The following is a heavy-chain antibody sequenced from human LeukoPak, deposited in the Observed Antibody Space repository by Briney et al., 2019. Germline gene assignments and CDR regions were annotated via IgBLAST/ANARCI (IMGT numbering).Heavy chain of an antibody. CDR3: ARDWGYYYYYGMDV. D-gene: IGHD3-16*01. CDR2: ISSSSSYI. CDR1: GFTFSSYS. J-gene: IGHJ6*02. Sequence: GGSLRLSCAASGFTFSSYSMNWVRQAPGKGLEWVSSISSSSSYIYYADSVKGRFTISRDNAKDSLYLQMNSLRAEDTAVYYCARDWGYYYYYGMDVWGQGATVTVSS. V-gene: IGHV3-21*01.